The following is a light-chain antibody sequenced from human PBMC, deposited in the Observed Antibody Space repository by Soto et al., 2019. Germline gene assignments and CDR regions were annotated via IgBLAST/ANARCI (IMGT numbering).Light chain of an antibody. J-gene: IGLJ1*01. V-gene: IGLV1-40*01. CDR1: SSNIWAGYD. CDR2: GTT. Sequence: VLTQPPSVSGAPGQRVTISCTGSSSNIWAGYDVHWYQQLPGTAPKLIIYGTTNRPSGVPDRFSGSKSGTSASLAITGLQAEDEADYYCQSYDGTLSGSYVFGIGTKVTVL. CDR3: QSYDGTLSGSYV.